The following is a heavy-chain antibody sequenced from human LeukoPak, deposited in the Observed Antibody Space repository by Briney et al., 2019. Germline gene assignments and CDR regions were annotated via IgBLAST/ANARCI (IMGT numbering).Heavy chain of an antibody. V-gene: IGHV1-46*01. Sequence: ASVKVSCKASGYTFTSYYMHWVRQAPGQGLEWMGIINPSGGSTSYAQKFQGRVTMTTDTSTSTAYMELSSLRSEDTAVYYCARGGIPGIAAAARKIKPAYYYYMDVWGKGTTVTVSS. CDR3: ARGGIPGIAAAARKIKPAYYYYMDV. CDR2: INPSGGST. J-gene: IGHJ6*03. D-gene: IGHD6-13*01. CDR1: GYTFTSYY.